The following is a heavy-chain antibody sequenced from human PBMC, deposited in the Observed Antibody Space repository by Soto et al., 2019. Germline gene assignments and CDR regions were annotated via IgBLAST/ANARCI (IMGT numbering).Heavy chain of an antibody. J-gene: IGHJ4*02. Sequence: APVKVCCKASGYTFTSCGRSWVRQAPGQGLEWMGWISAYNGHTNYAQKLQVRVTMTTDTSTSTAYLELRSLRSDDTAVYYCARRDYPLDYWGQGTLVTVSS. CDR3: ARRDYPLDY. V-gene: IGHV1-18*01. CDR2: ISAYNGHT. CDR1: GYTFTSCG. D-gene: IGHD4-17*01.